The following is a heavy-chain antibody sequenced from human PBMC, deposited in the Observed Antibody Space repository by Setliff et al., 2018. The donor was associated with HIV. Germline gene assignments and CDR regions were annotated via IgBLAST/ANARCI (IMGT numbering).Heavy chain of an antibody. Sequence: ASVKVSCKASGGTFSSYAISWVRQAPGQRLEWMGWINAANGNTKYSQKFQGRVTIIRDTSASTVYMELSSLRSEDTAVYYCARGIRYFDWLTHLGAFDFWGQGTMVTVSS. V-gene: IGHV1-3*01. CDR3: ARGIRYFDWLTHLGAFDF. CDR2: INAANGNT. CDR1: GGTFSSYA. D-gene: IGHD3-9*01. J-gene: IGHJ3*01.